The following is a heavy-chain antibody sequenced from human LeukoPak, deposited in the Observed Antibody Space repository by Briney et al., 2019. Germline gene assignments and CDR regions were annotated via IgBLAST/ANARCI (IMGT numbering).Heavy chain of an antibody. CDR1: GYTFTGYY. J-gene: IGHJ4*02. V-gene: IGHV1-2*02. D-gene: IGHD6-13*01. CDR2: INPNSGGT. Sequence: VASVKVSCKSSGYTFTGYYMRWVRQAPGQGLEWMGCINPNSGGTNYAQKFQGRVTMTRDTSIRTAYMELRRLRSDDTAVYYCASGIAAAGHSWYFDYWGQGTLVTVSS. CDR3: ASGIAAAGHSWYFDY.